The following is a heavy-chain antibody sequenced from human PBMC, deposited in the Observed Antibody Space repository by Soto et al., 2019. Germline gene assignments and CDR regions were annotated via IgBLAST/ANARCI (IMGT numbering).Heavy chain of an antibody. V-gene: IGHV3-53*01. J-gene: IGHJ4*02. CDR3: ARESIVGATNTFDY. CDR1: GFTVSSSY. Sequence: GGSLRLSCAASGFTVSSSYMSWVRQAPGKGLEWVSVIYSGGNTYYADSVKGRFTISRHNSKNTLYLQMNSLRAEDTAVYYCARESIVGATNTFDYWGQGTLVTVSS. CDR2: IYSGGNT. D-gene: IGHD1-26*01.